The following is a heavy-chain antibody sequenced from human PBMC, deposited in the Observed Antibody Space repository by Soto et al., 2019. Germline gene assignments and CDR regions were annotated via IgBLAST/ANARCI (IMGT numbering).Heavy chain of an antibody. J-gene: IGHJ6*02. CDR3: ASEYTARPVDYGLDV. CDR1: GFTFSSYS. Sequence: GGSLRLSCVGSGFTFSSYSINWVRQAPGKGLESVSSISSRSDIYYADSVKGRFTISRDNAKNSVSLQMNSLRAEDTAVYYSASEYTARPVDYGLDVGGQGTTVRVSS. D-gene: IGHD2-2*02. CDR2: ISSRSDI. V-gene: IGHV3-21*01.